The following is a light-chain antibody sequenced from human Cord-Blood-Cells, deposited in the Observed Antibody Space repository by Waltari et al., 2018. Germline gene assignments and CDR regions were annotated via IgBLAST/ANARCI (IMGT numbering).Light chain of an antibody. J-gene: IGLJ2*01. V-gene: IGLV2-23*01. CDR1: SSDVGSYNL. Sequence: QSDLTQPASVSVSPGQSITISCTGTSSDVGSYNLVSWYQQHPGKAPKRMIYEGSKRPTGVSSRFSGSESANTVSLTISGLQAEDEAYYYCCSYAGRLLFGGGTKLTVL. CDR3: CSYAGRLL. CDR2: EGS.